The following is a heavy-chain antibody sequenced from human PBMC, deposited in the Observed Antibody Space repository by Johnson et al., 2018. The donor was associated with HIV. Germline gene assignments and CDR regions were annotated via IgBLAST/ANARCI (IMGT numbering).Heavy chain of an antibody. CDR3: ARWGEQQLVNAFDI. Sequence: QVQLVESGGGVVQPGRSLRLSCAASGFTFSNYAMHWVRQAPGKGLEWVAVISYDGSNKYYAESVKGRFTISRDNSKNTLYLQMNSLRAEDTAVYYCARWGEQQLVNAFDIWGQGTMVTVSS. D-gene: IGHD6-13*01. CDR1: GFTFSNYA. J-gene: IGHJ3*02. V-gene: IGHV3-30*04. CDR2: ISYDGSNK.